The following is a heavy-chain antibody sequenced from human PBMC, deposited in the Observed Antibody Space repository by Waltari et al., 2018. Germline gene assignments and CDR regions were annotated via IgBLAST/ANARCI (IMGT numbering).Heavy chain of an antibody. J-gene: IGHJ4*02. CDR3: ALLHSRMAMIQKFDY. Sequence: QVYLVQSGAEVKKPGSSVKVSCKAFGGTFSSFVISWVRQAPGQGLEWMGDILPIIDRTNYAQRFQGRVTITADKSANTAYMELNSLRPEDTAFYYCALLHSRMAMIQKFDYWGQGALVTVSS. CDR2: ILPIIDRT. D-gene: IGHD5-12*01. CDR1: GGTFSSFV. V-gene: IGHV1-69*10.